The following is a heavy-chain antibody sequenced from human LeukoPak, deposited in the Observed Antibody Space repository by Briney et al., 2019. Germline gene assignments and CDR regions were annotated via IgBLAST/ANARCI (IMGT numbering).Heavy chain of an antibody. J-gene: IGHJ6*02. V-gene: IGHV5-51*01. CDR1: GYSFTSYW. Sequence: GESLKISCKGSGYSFTSYWIGWVRQMPGKGLESMGIIYPGDSDTRYSPSFQGQVTISADKSISTAYLQWSSLKASDTAMYYCARHSTVAAIAAAGDYYYYGMDVWGQGTTVTVSS. CDR2: IYPGDSDT. CDR3: ARHSTVAAIAAAGDYYYYGMDV. D-gene: IGHD6-13*01.